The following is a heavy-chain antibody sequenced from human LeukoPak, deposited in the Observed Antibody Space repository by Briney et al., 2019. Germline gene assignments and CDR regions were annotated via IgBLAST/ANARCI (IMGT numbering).Heavy chain of an antibody. Sequence: GGSLRLSCAASGLSFSSFAMSWVRQGPARGLEWVSAISGSGGSTYYADSVKGRLTISRDNSKNTLYLQMNSLRAEDTAVYYCAPPLGRYYYYGMDVWGQGTTVTVSS. J-gene: IGHJ6*02. V-gene: IGHV3-23*01. D-gene: IGHD3-16*01. CDR3: APPLGRYYYYGMDV. CDR2: ISGSGGST. CDR1: GLSFSSFA.